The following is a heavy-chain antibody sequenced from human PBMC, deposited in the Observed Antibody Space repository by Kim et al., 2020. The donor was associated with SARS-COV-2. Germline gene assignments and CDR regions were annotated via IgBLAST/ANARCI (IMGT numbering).Heavy chain of an antibody. CDR2: IYYSGST. Sequence: SETLSLTCTVSGGSISSSSYFWGWIRQPPGKGLEWIGNIYYSGSTYYNPSLKSRVTISVDTSKNQFSLKLSSVTAADTAVYYCARLGRGYSYGFGAFDI. V-gene: IGHV4-39*01. CDR1: GGSISSSSYF. CDR3: ARLGRGYSYGFGAFDI. J-gene: IGHJ3*02. D-gene: IGHD5-18*01.